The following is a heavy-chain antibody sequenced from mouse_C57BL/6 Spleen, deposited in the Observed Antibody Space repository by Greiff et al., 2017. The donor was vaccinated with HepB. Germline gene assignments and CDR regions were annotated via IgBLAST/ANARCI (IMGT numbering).Heavy chain of an antibody. V-gene: IGHV1-53*01. J-gene: IGHJ4*01. CDR3: ARPVHYYGSTYYAMDY. Sequence: QVQLQQPGTELVKPGASVKLSCKASGYTFTSYWMHWVKQRPGQGLEWIGNINPSNGGTNYNEKFKSKATLTVDKSSSTAYMQLSSLTSEDSAVYYCARPVHYYGSTYYAMDYWGQGTSVTVSS. CDR1: GYTFTSYW. D-gene: IGHD1-1*01. CDR2: INPSNGGT.